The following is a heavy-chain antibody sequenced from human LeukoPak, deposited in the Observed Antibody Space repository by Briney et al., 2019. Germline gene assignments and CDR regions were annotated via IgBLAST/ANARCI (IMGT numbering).Heavy chain of an antibody. CDR2: IIPIFGTA. CDR3: ARSDYYDSSHDAFDI. D-gene: IGHD3-22*01. Sequence: ASVKVSCKASGGTFSSYAISWVRQAPGQGLEWMGGIIPIFGTANYAQKFQGRVTITTDESTSTAYMELSSLRSEDTAVYYCARSDYYDSSHDAFDIWGQGTMVTVSS. J-gene: IGHJ3*02. CDR1: GGTFSSYA. V-gene: IGHV1-69*05.